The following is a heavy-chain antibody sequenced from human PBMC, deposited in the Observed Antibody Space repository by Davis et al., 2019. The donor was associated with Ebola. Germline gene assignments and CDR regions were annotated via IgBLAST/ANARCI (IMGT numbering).Heavy chain of an antibody. V-gene: IGHV4-59*01. CDR1: GGSISSYY. Sequence: SETLSLTCTVSGGSISSYYWSWIRQPPGKGLEWIGYISDIGSTNYNPSLKSRVTISVDTSKNQFSLKLSSVTAADTAVYYCARVGYDFWSGYSSSNWFDPWGQGTLVTVSS. CDR3: ARVGYDFWSGYSSSNWFDP. D-gene: IGHD3-3*01. J-gene: IGHJ5*02. CDR2: ISDIGST.